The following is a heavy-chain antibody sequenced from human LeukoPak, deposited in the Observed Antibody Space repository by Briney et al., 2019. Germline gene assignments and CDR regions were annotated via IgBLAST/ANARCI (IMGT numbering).Heavy chain of an antibody. CDR1: GDSISINYN. J-gene: IGHJ4*02. CDR3: VRHRQWLLFPDY. D-gene: IGHD6-19*01. Sequence: ETSETLSLTCTVSGDSISINYNWGRMQQPPGKGLERIGSIFNSGATYYSPSLKSRVTISVDTSKNQFSLKLSSMTAADTAVYYCVRHRQWLLFPDYWGQGTLVTVSS. V-gene: IGHV4-39*01. CDR2: IFNSGAT.